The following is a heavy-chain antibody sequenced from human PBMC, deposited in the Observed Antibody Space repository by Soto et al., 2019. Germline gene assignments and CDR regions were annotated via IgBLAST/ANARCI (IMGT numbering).Heavy chain of an antibody. V-gene: IGHV3-30*18. CDR1: GFTFSSYG. Sequence: GGSLRLSCAASGFTFSSYGMHWVRQAPGKGLEWVAVISYDGSNKYYADSVKGRFTISRDNSKNTLYLQMNSLRAEDTAVYYCAKNLPDSKGYWGQGTLVTVSS. D-gene: IGHD3-22*01. J-gene: IGHJ4*02. CDR2: ISYDGSNK. CDR3: AKNLPDSKGY.